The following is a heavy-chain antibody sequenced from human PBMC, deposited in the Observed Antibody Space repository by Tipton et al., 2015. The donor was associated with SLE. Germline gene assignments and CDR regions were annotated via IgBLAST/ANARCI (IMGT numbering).Heavy chain of an antibody. CDR2: IRYDGSNK. J-gene: IGHJ3*02. D-gene: IGHD2-15*01. V-gene: IGHV3-30*02. Sequence: GSLRLSCAASGFTFSSYGMHWVRQAPGKGLEWVAFIRYDGSNKYYADSVKGRFTISRDNSKNTLYLQMNSLRAEDTAVYYCAKVRIQWSFDAFDIWGQGTMVTVSS. CDR3: AKVRIQWSFDAFDI. CDR1: GFTFSSYG.